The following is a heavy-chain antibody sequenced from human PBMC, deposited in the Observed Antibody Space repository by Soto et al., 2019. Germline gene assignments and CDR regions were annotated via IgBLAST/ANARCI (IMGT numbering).Heavy chain of an antibody. D-gene: IGHD3-10*01. CDR1: GFTFGNYW. CDR2: INGDGSST. Sequence: EVQLVESGGGLIQTGASLRLACAASGFTFGNYWMHWVRQTPDKGLVWVSSINGDGSSTTYAVSVEGRFTVSRDSAKNTLHLQMNSLRVEDTGVYYCVRDAGHRGDYWVQGTRVTVSS. V-gene: IGHV3-74*03. J-gene: IGHJ4*02. CDR3: VRDAGHRGDY.